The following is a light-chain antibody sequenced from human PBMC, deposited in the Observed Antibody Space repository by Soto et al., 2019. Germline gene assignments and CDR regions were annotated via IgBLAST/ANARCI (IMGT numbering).Light chain of an antibody. CDR2: DAS. J-gene: IGKJ1*01. CDR3: QQYGSSPQT. V-gene: IGKV3-11*01. Sequence: EIVLTQSPATLSLSPGERATLSCRASQSVSSYLAWYQQKPGQAPRLLIYDASNRATGIPARFSGSGSGTDFTLTISSLEPEDFAVYYCQQYGSSPQTFGQGTK. CDR1: QSVSSY.